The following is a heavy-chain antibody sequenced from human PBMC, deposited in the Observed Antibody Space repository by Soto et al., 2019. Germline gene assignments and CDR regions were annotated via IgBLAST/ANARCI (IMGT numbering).Heavy chain of an antibody. J-gene: IGHJ4*02. D-gene: IGHD2-2*01. V-gene: IGHV3-23*01. CDR2: IDYSGATT. Sequence: GGSLRLSCAASGFSFDRYAMTWVRQAPGKGLEWVSVIDYSGATTFYANSVKGRFTISRDNSQNTVYLQMTSLRAEDTAVYYCANSAYCTGTSCPFDFWGQGTLVTVSS. CDR1: GFSFDRYA. CDR3: ANSAYCTGTSCPFDF.